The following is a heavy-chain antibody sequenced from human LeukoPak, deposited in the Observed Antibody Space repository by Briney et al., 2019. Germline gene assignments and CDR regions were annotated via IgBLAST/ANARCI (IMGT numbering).Heavy chain of an antibody. J-gene: IGHJ6*01. CDR3: AKDILVYYGMDV. Sequence: QGGWSLRLSWAASGFTFDDYAMHWVQQAAGKGLEWVSGFSWNSGSIGYADSVKGRFTISRDNAKNSLYLQMNSLRAEDTALYYCAKDILVYYGMDVWGQGTTVTVSS. CDR1: GFTFDDYA. V-gene: IGHV3-9*01. D-gene: IGHD2/OR15-2a*01. CDR2: FSWNSGSI.